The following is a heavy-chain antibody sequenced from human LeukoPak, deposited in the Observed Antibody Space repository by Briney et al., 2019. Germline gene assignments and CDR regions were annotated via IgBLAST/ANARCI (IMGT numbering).Heavy chain of an antibody. D-gene: IGHD2-21*02. CDR1: GFTFSSYD. J-gene: IGHJ4*02. CDR2: ISYDGSNK. CDR3: AMELAYCGGDCYSTFDY. V-gene: IGHV3-30-3*01. Sequence: GRSLRLSCAASGFTFSSYDMHWVRQAPGKGLEWVAVISYDGSNKYYADSVKGRFTISRDNSKNTLYLQMNSLRAEDTAVYYCAMELAYCGGDCYSTFDYWGQGTLVTVSS.